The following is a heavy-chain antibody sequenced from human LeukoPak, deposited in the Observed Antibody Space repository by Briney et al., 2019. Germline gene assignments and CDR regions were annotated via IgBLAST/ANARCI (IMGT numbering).Heavy chain of an antibody. Sequence: GGFLRLSCAASGFTVDSNYLRWVRQALGKGLEWVSTITGSGDSTYYADSVKGRFTISRDNSKNTLYLQMNSLRAEDTAVYYCAKNSRSPQYYYYGMDVWGQGTTVTVSS. J-gene: IGHJ6*02. CDR1: GFTVDSNY. CDR3: AKNSRSPQYYYYGMDV. V-gene: IGHV3-23*01. D-gene: IGHD5-12*01. CDR2: ITGSGDST.